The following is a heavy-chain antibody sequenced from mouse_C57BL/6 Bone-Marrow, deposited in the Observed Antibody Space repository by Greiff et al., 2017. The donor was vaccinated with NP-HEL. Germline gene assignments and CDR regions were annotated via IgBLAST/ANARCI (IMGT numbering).Heavy chain of an antibody. V-gene: IGHV7-3*01. CDR1: GFTFTDYY. Sequence: EVMLVESGGGLVQPGGSLSLSCAASGFTFTDYYMSWVRQPPGKALEWLGFIRNKANGYTTEYSASVKGRFTISRDNSQSILYLQMNALRAEDSATYYCASYYDSYFDYWGQGTTLTVSS. D-gene: IGHD2-4*01. CDR2: IRNKANGYTT. CDR3: ASYYDSYFDY. J-gene: IGHJ2*01.